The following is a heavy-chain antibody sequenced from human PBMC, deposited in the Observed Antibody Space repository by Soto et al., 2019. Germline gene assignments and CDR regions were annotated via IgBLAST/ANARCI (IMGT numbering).Heavy chain of an antibody. D-gene: IGHD4-17*01. J-gene: IGHJ6*02. CDR3: AIMTVTKYYYYGMDV. Sequence: QVQLVQSGAEVKKPGSSVKVSCKASGGTFSSYTISWVRQAPGQGLEWMGRIIPILGIATYAQKFQGRVTITADKSTSTAYMELSSLTSEDTAVYYCAIMTVTKYYYYGMDVWGQGTTVTVSS. V-gene: IGHV1-69*02. CDR1: GGTFSSYT. CDR2: IIPILGIA.